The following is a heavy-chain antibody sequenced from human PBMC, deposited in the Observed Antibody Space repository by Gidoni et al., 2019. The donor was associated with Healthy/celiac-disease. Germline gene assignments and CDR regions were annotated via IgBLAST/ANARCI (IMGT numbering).Heavy chain of an antibody. CDR1: GGSFSGYY. CDR3: ARGGGRVITDY. V-gene: IGHV4-34*01. CDR2: INHSGST. J-gene: IGHJ4*02. D-gene: IGHD3-22*01. Sequence: QVQLQQWGAGLLKPSETLSLTCAVYGGSFSGYYWSWIRQPPGKGLEWIGEINHSGSTNYNPSLKSRVTISVDTSKNQFSLKLSSVTAADTAVYYCARGGGRVITDYWGQGTLVTVSS.